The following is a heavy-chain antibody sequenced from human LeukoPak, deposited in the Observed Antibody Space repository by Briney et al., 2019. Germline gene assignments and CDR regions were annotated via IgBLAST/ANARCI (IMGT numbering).Heavy chain of an antibody. CDR2: IKNKANNYAT. D-gene: IGHD2-2*01. Sequence: GGSLKLSCAASGFTFSGSAIHWVRQASGKGLEWVGRIKNKANNYATTYGASVRGRFTISRDDSRNTAHLQMNSLYAEDTAVYYCALNSGSTSQNYYYYGMDVWGQGTTVTVSS. CDR3: ALNSGSTSQNYYYYGMDV. J-gene: IGHJ6*02. V-gene: IGHV3-73*01. CDR1: GFTFSGSA.